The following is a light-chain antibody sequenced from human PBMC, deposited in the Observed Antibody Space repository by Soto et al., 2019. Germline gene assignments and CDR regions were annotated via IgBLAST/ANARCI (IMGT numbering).Light chain of an antibody. J-gene: IGKJ5*01. V-gene: IGKV1-39*01. CDR1: QSISRH. Sequence: IHVTHSPSSLSPSVCYIVTLTCLASQSISRHLNWYQQKPGRAPRLLIYGASNLQSGVPSRFSGSGSGTDFTLTISSLLPEDFATYYCQQGYSTPVTFGQGTRLEIK. CDR2: GAS. CDR3: QQGYSTPVT.